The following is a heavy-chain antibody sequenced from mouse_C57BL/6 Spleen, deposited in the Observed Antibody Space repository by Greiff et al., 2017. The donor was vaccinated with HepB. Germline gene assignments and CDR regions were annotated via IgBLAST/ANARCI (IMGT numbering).Heavy chain of an antibody. V-gene: IGHV1-64*01. CDR2: IHPNSGST. CDR3: ARWGFTTVVDWYFDV. CDR1: GYTFTSYW. J-gene: IGHJ1*03. D-gene: IGHD1-1*01. Sequence: VQLQQPGAELVKPGASVKLSCKASGYTFTSYWMHWVKQRPGQGLEWIGMIHPNSGSTNYNEKFKSKATLTVDKSSSTAYMQLSSLTSEDSAVYYCARWGFTTVVDWYFDVWGTGTTVTVSS.